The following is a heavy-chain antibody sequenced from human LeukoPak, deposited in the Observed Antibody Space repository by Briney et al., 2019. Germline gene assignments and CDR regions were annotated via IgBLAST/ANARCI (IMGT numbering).Heavy chain of an antibody. CDR1: GFTFSSYA. J-gene: IGHJ3*02. CDR3: AGRGSRAAFDI. CDR2: ISSSSSTI. D-gene: IGHD1-26*01. Sequence: GGSLRLSCAASGFTFSSYAMSWVRQAPGKGLEWVSYISSSSSTIYYADSVKGRFTISRDNAKNSLYLQMNSLRAEDMAVYYCAGRGSRAAFDIWGQGTMVTVSS. V-gene: IGHV3-48*01.